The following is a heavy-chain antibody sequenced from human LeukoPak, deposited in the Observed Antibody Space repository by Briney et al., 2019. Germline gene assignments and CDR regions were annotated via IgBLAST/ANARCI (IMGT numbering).Heavy chain of an antibody. CDR3: ASIQLWLRDSAFDI. Sequence: PSETLSLTCAVYGGSFSGYYRSWIRQPPGKGLEWIGEINHSGSTNYNPSLKSRVTISVDTSKNQFSLKLSSVTAADTAVYYCASIQLWLRDSAFDIWGQGTMVTVSS. CDR2: INHSGST. J-gene: IGHJ3*02. V-gene: IGHV4-34*01. CDR1: GGSFSGYY. D-gene: IGHD5-18*01.